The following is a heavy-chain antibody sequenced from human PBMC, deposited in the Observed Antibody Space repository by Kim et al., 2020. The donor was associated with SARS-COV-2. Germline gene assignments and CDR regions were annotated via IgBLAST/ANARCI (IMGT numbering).Heavy chain of an antibody. CDR3: ARDRVAAAGTFNY. Sequence: YAQKLQGRVTMTTDTSTSTADMELRSLRSDDTAVYYCARDRVAAAGTFNYWGQGTLVTVSS. D-gene: IGHD6-13*01. V-gene: IGHV1-18*01. J-gene: IGHJ4*02.